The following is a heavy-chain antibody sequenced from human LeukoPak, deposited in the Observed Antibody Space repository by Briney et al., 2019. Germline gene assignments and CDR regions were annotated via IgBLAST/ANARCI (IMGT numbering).Heavy chain of an antibody. CDR3: AKDRIKVAAAGNDAFDI. D-gene: IGHD6-13*01. J-gene: IGHJ3*02. Sequence: PGGSLRLSCAASGFTFSSYGMHWVRQAPGKGLEWVAFIRYDGSNKYYADSVKGRFTISRDNSKNTLYLQMNSLRAEDTAVYYCAKDRIKVAAAGNDAFDIWGQGTMVTVSS. V-gene: IGHV3-30*02. CDR2: IRYDGSNK. CDR1: GFTFSSYG.